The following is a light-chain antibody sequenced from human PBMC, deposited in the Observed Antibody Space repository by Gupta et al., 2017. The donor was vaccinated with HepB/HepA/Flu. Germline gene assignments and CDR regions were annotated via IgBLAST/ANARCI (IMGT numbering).Light chain of an antibody. CDR3: QQYDNLPPLT. V-gene: IGKV1-33*01. J-gene: IGKJ4*01. CDR1: QDISNY. Sequence: DIKMTQSPSSLYASVGDRVTITCQASQDISNYLNWYQQKPGKAPKLLIYDASNLETGVPSRFSGSGSGPDFTFTISSLQPEDIATYYCQQYDNLPPLTFGGGTKVEIK. CDR2: DAS.